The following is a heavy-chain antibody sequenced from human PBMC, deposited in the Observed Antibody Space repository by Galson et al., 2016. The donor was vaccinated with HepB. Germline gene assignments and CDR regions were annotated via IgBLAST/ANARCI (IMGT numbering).Heavy chain of an antibody. J-gene: IGHJ6*02. D-gene: IGHD3-10*01. CDR2: ISSNGATI. V-gene: IGHV3-48*02. Sequence: SLRLSCAASGFIFSTHWMHWVRQAPGKGLEWVSYISSNGATIHYADSVKGRFTLTRDNAKNSLYLQMNSLRDEDTAVYFCARVLFGSGSYWCLDVWGQGTTVTVSS. CDR1: GFIFSTHW. CDR3: ARVLFGSGSYWCLDV.